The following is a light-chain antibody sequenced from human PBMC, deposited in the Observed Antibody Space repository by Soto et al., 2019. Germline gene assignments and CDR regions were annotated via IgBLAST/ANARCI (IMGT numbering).Light chain of an antibody. V-gene: IGKV2-28*01. Sequence: DIVMTQSPLSLPVTPGEPASISCRSSQSLLHSNGYNYLDWYLQKPGQSPPLLIYLGSNRASGVPDRFSGCGSGPDFTLKISRVAAEDVGVYYCVPGTHWPITFGQGTRLQLK. J-gene: IGKJ5*01. CDR2: LGS. CDR3: VPGTHWPIT. CDR1: QSLLHSNGYNY.